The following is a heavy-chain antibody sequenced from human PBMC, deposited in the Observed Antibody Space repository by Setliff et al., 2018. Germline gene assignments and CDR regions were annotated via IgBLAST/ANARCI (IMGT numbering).Heavy chain of an antibody. CDR3: VRDRWKVVVNRGDDAFDL. CDR2: INNDGSST. D-gene: IGHD2-15*01. V-gene: IGHV3-74*01. CDR1: GFTFSSHW. J-gene: IGHJ3*01. Sequence: GGSLRLSCAAAGFTFSSHWMHWVRQAPGKRLMWVSRINNDGSSTTYEDSVKGRFTISRDNAKNSLDLQMDSLRAEDTAVYYCVRDRWKVVVNRGDDAFDLWGQGTMVTVSS.